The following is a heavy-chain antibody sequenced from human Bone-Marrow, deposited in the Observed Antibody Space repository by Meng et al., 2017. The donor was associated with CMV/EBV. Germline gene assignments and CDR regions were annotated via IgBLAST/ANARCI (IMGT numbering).Heavy chain of an antibody. J-gene: IGHJ6*01. CDR3: ASPASTYYDFWSGYYLPLDV. D-gene: IGHD3-3*01. Sequence: GGSLRLSCAASGFTFHNYAMTWVRQAPGKGLEWVSAISGSGGSTYYADSVKGRFTISRDNSKNTLYLQMNNLRVEDTAVYYCASPASTYYDFWSGYYLPLDVWGQGTTVTVSS. V-gene: IGHV3-23*01. CDR1: GFTFHNYA. CDR2: ISGSGGST.